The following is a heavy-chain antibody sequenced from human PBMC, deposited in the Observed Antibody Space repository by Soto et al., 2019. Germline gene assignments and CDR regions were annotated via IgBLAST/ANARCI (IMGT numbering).Heavy chain of an antibody. CDR1: GFTCSSYW. V-gene: IGHV3-74*01. CDR3: ARDPTYFYDSSGYYDY. Sequence: GVSLRLSCGASGFTCSSYWMHCVRQAPGKGLVWVSRINSDGSSTSYADSVKGRFTISRDNAKNTLYLQMNSLRAEDTAVYYCARDPTYFYDSSGYYDYWGQGTLVTVSS. J-gene: IGHJ4*02. D-gene: IGHD3-22*01. CDR2: INSDGSST.